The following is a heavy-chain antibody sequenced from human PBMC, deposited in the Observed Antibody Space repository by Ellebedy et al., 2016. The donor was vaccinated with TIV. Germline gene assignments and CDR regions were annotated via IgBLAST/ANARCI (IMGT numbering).Heavy chain of an antibody. V-gene: IGHV3-66*01. D-gene: IGHD2-8*01. Sequence: GESLKISCAASELTVSGNYMTWVRQAPGKGLEWVSTIAIDTNTYYADSVKGRFTISRDNSKNTLYIQMSSLRAEDTAVYYCARETFNDVDLKEWGIFDIWGQGTMVTVSS. J-gene: IGHJ3*02. CDR2: IAIDTNT. CDR3: ARETFNDVDLKEWGIFDI. CDR1: ELTVSGNY.